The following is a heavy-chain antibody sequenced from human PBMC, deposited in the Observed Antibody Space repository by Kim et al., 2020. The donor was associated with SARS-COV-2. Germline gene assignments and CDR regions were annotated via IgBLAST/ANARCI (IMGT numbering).Heavy chain of an antibody. Sequence: GGSLRLSCAASGFTFDDYAMHWVRQAPGKGLEWVSGISWNSGSIGYADSVKGRFTISRDNAKNSLYLQMNSLRAEDTALYYCAKGYYDSSGYFDYWGQGTLVTVSS. V-gene: IGHV3-9*01. CDR3: AKGYYDSSGYFDY. D-gene: IGHD3-22*01. J-gene: IGHJ4*02. CDR1: GFTFDDYA. CDR2: ISWNSGSI.